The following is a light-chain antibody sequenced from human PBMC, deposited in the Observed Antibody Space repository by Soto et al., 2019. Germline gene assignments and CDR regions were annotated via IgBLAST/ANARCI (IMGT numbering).Light chain of an antibody. CDR2: AAS. J-gene: IGKJ5*01. CDR1: HSVRSD. V-gene: IGKV3-15*01. Sequence: SASHSVRSDLAWYQQKPGQAPRLLIYAASTRAIGIPARFSGIEHGTEFALALRSLHSGESALHFCQASCTAAASFGQGTQLDIK. CDR3: QASCTAAAS.